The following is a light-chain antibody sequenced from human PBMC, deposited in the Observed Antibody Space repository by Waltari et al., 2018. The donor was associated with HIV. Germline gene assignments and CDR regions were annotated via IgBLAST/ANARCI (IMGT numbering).Light chain of an antibody. V-gene: IGLV6-57*01. J-gene: IGLJ2*01. CDR2: DHS. CDR1: RGSIASNS. CDR3: HSYDSDNQI. Sequence: NFMLTQPHSVSDSPGKTVTISCTRKRGSIASNSVQWYQRRPGSSPTTVIFDHSQRPSGVSDRFSASIDTSSNSASLTIVGLKTEDEGDFFCHSYDSDNQIFGGGTKLTVL.